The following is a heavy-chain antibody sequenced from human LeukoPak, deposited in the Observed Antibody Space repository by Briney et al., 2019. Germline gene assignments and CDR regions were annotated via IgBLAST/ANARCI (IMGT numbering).Heavy chain of an antibody. CDR3: ARESLGPPYYFDY. V-gene: IGHV4-61*02. J-gene: IGHJ4*02. CDR1: GGSLSTGADY. CDR2: IYTSGST. Sequence: SQTLSLTCTVSGGSLSTGADYWSWIRQPAGKGLEWIGRIYTSGSTNYNPSLKSRVTISVDTSKNQFFLKLSSVTAADTAVYYCARESLGPPYYFDYWGQGTLVTVSS. D-gene: IGHD1-26*01.